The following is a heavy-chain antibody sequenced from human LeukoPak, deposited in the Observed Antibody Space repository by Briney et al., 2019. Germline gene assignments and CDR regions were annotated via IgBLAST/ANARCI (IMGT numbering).Heavy chain of an antibody. CDR1: GFTFDDYA. V-gene: IGHV3-9*01. CDR2: ISWNSGSI. D-gene: IGHD6-13*01. J-gene: IGHJ3*02. Sequence: PGGSLRLSCAASGFTFDDYAMHWVRQAPGKGLEWVSGISWNSGSIGYADSVKGRFTISRDNAKNSLYLQMNSLRAEDTALYYCAKENSPQLVEYAFDIWGQGTMVTVSS. CDR3: AKENSPQLVEYAFDI.